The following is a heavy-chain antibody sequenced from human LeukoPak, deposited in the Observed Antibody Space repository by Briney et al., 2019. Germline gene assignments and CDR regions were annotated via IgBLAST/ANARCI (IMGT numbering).Heavy chain of an antibody. V-gene: IGHV3-21*01. CDR2: ISSTGSYI. CDR3: ARDPSHGSGSYYNEYYYGMDV. J-gene: IGHJ6*02. Sequence: PGGSLRLSCAASGFAFSSNSMNWVRQAPGKGLEWVSSISSTGSYIYYADSVKGRFTISRDNAKNSLYLQMNSLRAEDTAVYYCARDPSHGSGSYYNEYYYGMDVWGQGTTVTVSS. CDR1: GFAFSSNS. D-gene: IGHD3-10*01.